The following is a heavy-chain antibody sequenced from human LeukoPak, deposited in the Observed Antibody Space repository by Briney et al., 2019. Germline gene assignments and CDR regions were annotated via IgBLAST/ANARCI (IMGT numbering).Heavy chain of an antibody. CDR3: ARGGVCSSTSCYPDFYYYYGMDV. CDR1: GYTFTSYG. D-gene: IGHD2-2*01. CDR2: ISAYNGNT. Sequence: ASVKVSCKASGYTFTSYGISWVRQAPGQGLEWMGWISAYNGNTNYAQKLQGRVTMTTDTSTSTAYMELRSLRSDDTAVYYCARGGVCSSTSCYPDFYYYYGMDVWGQGTTVTVSS. J-gene: IGHJ6*02. V-gene: IGHV1-18*01.